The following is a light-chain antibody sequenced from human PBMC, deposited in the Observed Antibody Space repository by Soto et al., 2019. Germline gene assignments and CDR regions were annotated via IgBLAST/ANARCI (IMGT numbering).Light chain of an antibody. V-gene: IGLV2-14*01. CDR3: SSYTSSSTRV. CDR2: EVS. J-gene: IGLJ3*02. CDR1: SSDVGGYNY. Sequence: QSALTQPASVSGSPGQSNTISCTGTSSDVGGYNYVSWYQQHPGKAPKLMIYEVSNRPSGVSNRFSGSKSGNTASPTISGLQAEDEADYYCSSYTSSSTRVFGGGTKLTVL.